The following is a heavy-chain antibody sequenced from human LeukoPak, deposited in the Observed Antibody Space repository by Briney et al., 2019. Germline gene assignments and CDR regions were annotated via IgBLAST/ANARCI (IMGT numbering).Heavy chain of an antibody. V-gene: IGHV1-2*02. Sequence: ASVKVSCKASGYTFTGYLIHWVRQAPGQGLEYMGWINPNTGATEYALKFRGRVTMTRDTSTSTASMELSRLRSDDTAVYYCAREGEYYDILTGRDYWGQGTLVTVSS. CDR1: GYTFTGYL. D-gene: IGHD3-9*01. CDR3: AREGEYYDILTGRDY. J-gene: IGHJ4*02. CDR2: INPNTGAT.